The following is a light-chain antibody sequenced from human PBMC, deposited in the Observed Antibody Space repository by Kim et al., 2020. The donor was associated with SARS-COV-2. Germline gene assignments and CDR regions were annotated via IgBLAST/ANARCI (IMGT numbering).Light chain of an antibody. Sequence: SVSPGQTASITCSGDKLGDTYACWYQQKPGQSPVLVIYQDSKRPSGIPERFSGSNSGNTATLTISGTQAMDEADYYCQAWDSSTVVFGGGTQLTFL. CDR2: QDS. J-gene: IGLJ2*01. V-gene: IGLV3-1*01. CDR3: QAWDSSTVV. CDR1: KLGDTY.